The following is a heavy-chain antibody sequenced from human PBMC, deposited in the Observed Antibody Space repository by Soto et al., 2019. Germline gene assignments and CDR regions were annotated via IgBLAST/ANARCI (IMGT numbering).Heavy chain of an antibody. CDR2: ISGSGGST. CDR1: GFTFSSYA. Sequence: GGSLRLSCTASGFTFSSYAMSWVRQAPGKGLEWVSAISGSGGSTYYADSVKGRFTISRDNSKNTLYLQMNSLRAEDTAVYYCAKHCGGDCYGMDVWGQGTTVTVSS. J-gene: IGHJ6*02. V-gene: IGHV3-23*01. CDR3: AKHCGGDCYGMDV. D-gene: IGHD2-21*01.